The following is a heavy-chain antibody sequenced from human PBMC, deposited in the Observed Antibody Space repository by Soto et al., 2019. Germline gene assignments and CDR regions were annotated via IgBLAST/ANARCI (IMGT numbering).Heavy chain of an antibody. CDR2: ISAGGATT. CDR1: GFTVSSNY. CDR3: AKDRGGTGWPFDH. J-gene: IGHJ4*02. D-gene: IGHD6-19*01. V-gene: IGHV3-23*01. Sequence: PGGSLRLSCAASGFTVSSNYMSWVRQAPGKGLEWVSSISAGGATTYYADSVKGRVTMSRDNSKNTLSLQMISLRAEDSAVYYCAKDRGGTGWPFDHWGQGTLVTVSS.